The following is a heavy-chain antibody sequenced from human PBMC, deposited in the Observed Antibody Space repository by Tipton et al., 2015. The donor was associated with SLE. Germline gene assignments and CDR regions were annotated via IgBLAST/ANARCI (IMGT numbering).Heavy chain of an antibody. CDR2: IYYSRST. Sequence: TLSLTCTVSGGSITGYYWSWIRQPPGKGLEWIAYIYYSRSTNYNPSLNSRVTISVDTSKNQVSLKLSSVTAADTAVYYCARGGAFDIWGQGTIVTVSS. CDR1: GGSITGYY. V-gene: IGHV4-59*08. CDR3: ARGGAFDI. J-gene: IGHJ3*02.